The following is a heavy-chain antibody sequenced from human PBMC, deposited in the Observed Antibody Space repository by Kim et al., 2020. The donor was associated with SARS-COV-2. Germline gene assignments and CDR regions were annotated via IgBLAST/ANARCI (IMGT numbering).Heavy chain of an antibody. CDR1: GFTFSGFA. V-gene: IGHV3-73*01. CDR2: IRSKANGYTT. J-gene: IGHJ3*01. CDR3: TRRGGSDAFDV. Sequence: GGSLTLSCAASGFTFSGFAIHWVRQPSGKGLEWVGRIRSKANGYTTAYAPSVNGRFTVSRDDSKTTAYLHMKSLKTEDTAVYYCTRRGGSDAFDVWGRGT. D-gene: IGHD3-16*01.